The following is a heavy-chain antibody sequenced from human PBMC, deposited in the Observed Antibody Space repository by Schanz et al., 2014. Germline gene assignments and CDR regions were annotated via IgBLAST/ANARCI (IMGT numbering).Heavy chain of an antibody. V-gene: IGHV1-18*04. CDR3: ARAKRFGDMDV. Sequence: QVQLVQSGTEVKKPGASVKVSCKASGYTFTNFYIHWARQAPGQGLEWVGWISPYNGNTNYAQKLQGRVTLTTDTSTSTAYMELRNLRSDDTAVYYCARAKRFGDMDVWGQGTTVTVSS. J-gene: IGHJ6*02. CDR1: GYTFTNFY. D-gene: IGHD3-10*01. CDR2: ISPYNGNT.